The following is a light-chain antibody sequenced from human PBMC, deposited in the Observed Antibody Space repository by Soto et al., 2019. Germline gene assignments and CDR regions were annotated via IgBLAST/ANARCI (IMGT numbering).Light chain of an antibody. J-gene: IGLJ3*02. CDR1: SGHSSYA. CDR2: LNSDGSL. V-gene: IGLV4-69*01. CDR3: QTWGTGTWV. Sequence: QLVLTQSPSASASLGASVKLTCTLSSGHSSYAIAWHQQQPEKGPRYLMTLNSDGSLTKGDGIPDRFSGSSSGAERYLTISSLQSEDEADYYCQTWGTGTWVFGGGTKLTVL.